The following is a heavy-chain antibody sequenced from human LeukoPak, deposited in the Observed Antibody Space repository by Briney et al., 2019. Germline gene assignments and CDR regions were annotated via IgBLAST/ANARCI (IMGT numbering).Heavy chain of an antibody. J-gene: IGHJ4*02. CDR2: ISGSGGST. V-gene: IGHV3-23*01. CDR1: GFTFSSYA. CDR3: AKDHGVLAVASLDY. D-gene: IGHD6-19*01. Sequence: GGSLRLSCAASGFTFSSYAMSWVRQAPGKGLEWVSAISGSGGSTYYADSVKGRFTISRDNSKNTLYLQMNSLRAENTAVYYCAKDHGVLAVASLDYWGQGTLVTVSS.